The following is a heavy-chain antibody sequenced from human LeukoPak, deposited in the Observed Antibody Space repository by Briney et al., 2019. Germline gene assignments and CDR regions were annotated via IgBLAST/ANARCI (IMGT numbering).Heavy chain of an antibody. CDR3: AKGEHMAVAGIISTN. CDR1: GFTFSSYA. V-gene: IGHV3-23*01. J-gene: IGHJ4*02. CDR2: ISGSGGST. D-gene: IGHD6-19*01. Sequence: PGGSLRLSCAASGFTFSSYAMSWVRQAPGKGLEWVSAISGSGGSTYYADSVKGRFTISRDNSKNTLYLQMNSLRAEDTAVYYCAKGEHMAVAGIISTNWGQGTLVTVSS.